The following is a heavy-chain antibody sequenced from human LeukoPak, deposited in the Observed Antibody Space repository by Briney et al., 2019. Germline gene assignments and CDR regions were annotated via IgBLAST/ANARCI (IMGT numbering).Heavy chain of an antibody. D-gene: IGHD2-15*01. CDR1: GFTFSSYG. V-gene: IGHV3-33*01. CDR3: ARAGRCSGGSCYTYFQH. CDR2: IWYDGSNK. Sequence: GRSLRLSCAASGFTFSSYGMHWVRQAPGKGLEWVAVIWYDGSNKYYADSVKGRFTISRDNSKNTLYLQMNSLRAEDTAVYYCARAGRCSGGSCYTYFQHWGQGTLVTVSS. J-gene: IGHJ1*01.